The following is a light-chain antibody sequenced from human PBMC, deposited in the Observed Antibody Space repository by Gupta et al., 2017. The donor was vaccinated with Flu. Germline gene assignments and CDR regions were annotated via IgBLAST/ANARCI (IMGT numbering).Light chain of an antibody. J-gene: IGKJ5*01. CDR3: QQRSNWSIT. CDR1: QSVSSY. Sequence: EIVLTQSPATLSLSPGERATLSCRASQSVSSYLAWYQQKPGQAPRLLIYDASNRATGIPARFSGSGFGTAFTLTISSLEPEDFAVYYCQQRSNWSITFGQGTRLEIK. V-gene: IGKV3-11*01. CDR2: DAS.